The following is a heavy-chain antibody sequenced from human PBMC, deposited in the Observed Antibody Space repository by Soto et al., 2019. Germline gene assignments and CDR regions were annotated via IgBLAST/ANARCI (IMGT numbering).Heavy chain of an antibody. D-gene: IGHD3-3*01. J-gene: IGHJ6*03. CDR2: INSDGSST. V-gene: IGHV3-74*01. Sequence: GGSLRLSCAASGFTFSSYWMHWVRQAPGKGLVWVSRINSDGSSTSYADSVKGRFTISRDNAKNTLYLQMNSLSAEDTAVYYCARAVRASAFWSGDWDYYYYMDVWGKGTTVTVSS. CDR3: ARAVRASAFWSGDWDYYYYMDV. CDR1: GFTFSSYW.